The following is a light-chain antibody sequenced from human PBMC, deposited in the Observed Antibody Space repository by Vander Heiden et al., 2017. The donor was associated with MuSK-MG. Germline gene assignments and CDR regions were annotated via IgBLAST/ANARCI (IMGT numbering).Light chain of an antibody. J-gene: IGLJ1*01. CDR1: SSDVGSYNY. Sequence: QSALTQPASVSGSPGQSTTISWTGTSSDVGSYNYVSWYQQHPGKAPKLMFYDVSNRPSGVSNRFSGSKSGNTASLTISGLQAEDEADYYCSSDTSSSTHVFGTGTKVTVL. CDR3: SSDTSSSTHV. CDR2: DVS. V-gene: IGLV2-14*01.